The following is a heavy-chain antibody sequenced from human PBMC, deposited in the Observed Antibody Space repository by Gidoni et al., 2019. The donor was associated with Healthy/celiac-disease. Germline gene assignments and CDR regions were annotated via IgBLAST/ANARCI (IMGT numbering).Heavy chain of an antibody. J-gene: IGHJ3*02. CDR2: IYYSGST. V-gene: IGHV4-31*03. Sequence: QVQLQESGPGLVKPSQTLSLTCTVSGGSISSVGYYWSWIRQHPGKGLEWIGYIYYSGSTYYNPSLKSRVTISVDTSKNQFSLKLSSVTAADTAMYYCARDNIPLLNAFDIWGQGTMVTVSS. D-gene: IGHD3-10*01. CDR3: ARDNIPLLNAFDI. CDR1: GGSISSVGYY.